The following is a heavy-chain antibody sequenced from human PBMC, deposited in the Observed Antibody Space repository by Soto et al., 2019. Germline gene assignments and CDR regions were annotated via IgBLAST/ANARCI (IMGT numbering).Heavy chain of an antibody. V-gene: IGHV3-66*01. J-gene: IGHJ4*02. Sequence: PGGSLRLSCAASGFTVSSNYMSWVRQAPGKGLEWVSVIYSGGSTYYADSVKGRFTISRDNSKNTLYLQMNSLRAEDTAVYYCAIEHYDFWSGSQTRFDYWGQGTLVTVSS. CDR1: GFTVSSNY. CDR3: AIEHYDFWSGSQTRFDY. D-gene: IGHD3-3*01. CDR2: IYSGGST.